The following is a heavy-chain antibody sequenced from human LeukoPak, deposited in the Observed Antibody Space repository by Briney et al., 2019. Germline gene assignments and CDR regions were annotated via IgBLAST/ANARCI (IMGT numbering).Heavy chain of an antibody. CDR2: IYYSGST. CDR3: AKLGPKSDY. Sequence: SETLSLTCTVSGGSISSSSYYWGWIRQPPGKGLEWIGSIYYSGSTYYNPSLKSRVTISVDTSKNQFSLKLSSVTAADTAVYYCAKLGPKSDYWGQGTLVSVSS. CDR1: GGSISSSSYY. J-gene: IGHJ4*02. V-gene: IGHV4-39*01.